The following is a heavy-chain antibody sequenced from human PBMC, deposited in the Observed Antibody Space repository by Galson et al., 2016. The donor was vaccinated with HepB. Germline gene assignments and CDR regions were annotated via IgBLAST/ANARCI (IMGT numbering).Heavy chain of an antibody. J-gene: IGHJ4*02. CDR1: GFTFSSYV. CDR3: TYDEDSSGRPT. V-gene: IGHV3-23*01. Sequence: SLRLSCAASGFTFSSYVMNWVRQAPGMGLEWVSGISGGGGSTYYADSVKGRFTISRDNSNDTLYLQMNSLRAEDTAVYYCTYDEDSSGRPTWGQGTLVSVSS. CDR2: ISGGGGST. D-gene: IGHD6-19*01.